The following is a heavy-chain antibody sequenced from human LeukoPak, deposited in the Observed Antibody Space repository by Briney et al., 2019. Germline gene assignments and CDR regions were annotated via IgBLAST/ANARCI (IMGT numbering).Heavy chain of an antibody. CDR3: AKAYSSGWYSFDY. J-gene: IGHJ4*02. CDR1: GFTFSSYA. V-gene: IGHV3-23*01. D-gene: IGHD6-19*01. CDR2: ISGSSGST. Sequence: GGSLRLSCAASGFTFSSYAMSWVRQAPGKGLEWVSGISGSSGSTYYADSVKGRFTISRDNSKNTLYLQMNSLRADDTAVYYCAKAYSSGWYSFDYWGQGTLVTVSS.